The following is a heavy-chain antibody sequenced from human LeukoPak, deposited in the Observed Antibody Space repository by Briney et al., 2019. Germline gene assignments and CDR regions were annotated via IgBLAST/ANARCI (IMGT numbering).Heavy chain of an antibody. J-gene: IGHJ4*02. V-gene: IGHV3-48*01. CDR1: GFTFSSYS. CDR3: ARDSGRWFGEHTAPDY. Sequence: PTGGSLRLSCAASGFTFSSYSMNWVRQAPGKGLEWVSYISSSSSTIYYADSVKGRFTISRDNAKNSLYLQMNSLRAEDTAVYYCARDSGRWFGEHTAPDYWGQGTLVTVSS. CDR2: ISSSSSTI. D-gene: IGHD3-10*01.